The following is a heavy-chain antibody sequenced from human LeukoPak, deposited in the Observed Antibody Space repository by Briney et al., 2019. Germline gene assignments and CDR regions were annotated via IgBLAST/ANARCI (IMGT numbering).Heavy chain of an antibody. J-gene: IGHJ4*02. CDR2: ISSIGGST. CDR3: ARAHGAYYGSGSYYRSYFDY. D-gene: IGHD3-10*01. Sequence: PGGSLRLSCAPSGFTFSSYAMHWVRQAPGRGLEYVSAISSIGGSTYYANSVKGRFTISRDNSKNTLYLQMGSLRAEDMAVYYCARAHGAYYGSGSYYRSYFDYWGQGTLVTVSS. CDR1: GFTFSSYA. V-gene: IGHV3-64*01.